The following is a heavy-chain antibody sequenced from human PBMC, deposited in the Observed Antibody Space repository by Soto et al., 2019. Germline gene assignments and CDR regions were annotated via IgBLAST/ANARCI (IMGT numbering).Heavy chain of an antibody. CDR1: GYNLSTYT. J-gene: IGHJ4*02. Sequence: QVHLVQSGGEVKKPGASVIVSCKTSGYNLSTYTINWVRQAPGHELEWIGWISAKNGNTDYPRNFQGRVTVTMVTTTTTTYLEVRNIKSDDTVVYCCTSGYFDHFFDFWGQGTLVTVSS. CDR3: TSGYFDHFFDF. V-gene: IGHV1-18*04. D-gene: IGHD3-22*01. CDR2: ISAKNGNT.